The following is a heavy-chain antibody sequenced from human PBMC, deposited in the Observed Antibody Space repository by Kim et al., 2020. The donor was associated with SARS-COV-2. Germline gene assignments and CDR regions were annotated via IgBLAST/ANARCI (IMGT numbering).Heavy chain of an antibody. V-gene: IGHV3-30*04. Sequence: GGSLRLSCAASGFTFSSYAMHWVRQAPGKGLEWVAVISYDGSNKYYADSVKGRFTISRDNSKNTLYLQMNSLRAEDTAVYYCARDRYYYDSSGYYSWGNIFDYWGQGTLVTVSS. CDR2: ISYDGSNK. D-gene: IGHD3-22*01. CDR1: GFTFSSYA. J-gene: IGHJ4*02. CDR3: ARDRYYYDSSGYYSWGNIFDY.